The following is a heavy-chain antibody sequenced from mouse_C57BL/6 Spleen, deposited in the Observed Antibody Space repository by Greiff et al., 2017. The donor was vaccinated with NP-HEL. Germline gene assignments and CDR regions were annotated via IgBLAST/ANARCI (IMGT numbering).Heavy chain of an antibody. D-gene: IGHD1-1*01. CDR1: GFNIKDDY. CDR2: IDPENGDT. V-gene: IGHV14-4*01. CDR3: TPLLLRKFAY. Sequence: VQLQQSGAELVRPGASVKLSCTASGFNIKDDYMHWVKQRPEQGLEWIGWIDPENGDTEYASKFQGKATITADPSSNTAYLQLSSLTSEDTAVYYCTPLLLRKFAYWGQGTLVTVSA. J-gene: IGHJ3*01.